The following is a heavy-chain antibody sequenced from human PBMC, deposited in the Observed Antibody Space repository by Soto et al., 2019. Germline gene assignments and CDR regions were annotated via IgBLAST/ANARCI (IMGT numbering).Heavy chain of an antibody. CDR1: GYTFTSYG. Sequence: QVQLVQSGAEVKKPGASVKVSCKASGYTFTSYGISWVRQAPGQGLEWMGWISAYNGNTNYAQKLQGRVTMTTDTSTSTVYMELRSLISDDTAVYYCARVQGDRGVIYYYYYYYMDVWGKGTTVTVSS. J-gene: IGHJ6*03. CDR3: ARVQGDRGVIYYYYYYYMDV. CDR2: ISAYNGNT. D-gene: IGHD3-10*01. V-gene: IGHV1-18*01.